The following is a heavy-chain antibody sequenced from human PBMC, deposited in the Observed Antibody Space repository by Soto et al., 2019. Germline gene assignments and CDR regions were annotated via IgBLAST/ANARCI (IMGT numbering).Heavy chain of an antibody. Sequence: QVQLQESGPGLVKPSQTLSLTCSVSGGYISSGGYYWNWIRQQPGKGLEWIGLIYYSGSPDYNPXLKSRINIAVDXTXNXXSLNLRSVTAADTAVYYCARGQFSSSWYRFDDMDVWGQGTTVTVSS. CDR2: IYYSGSP. CDR1: GGYISSGGYY. CDR3: ARGQFSSSWYRFDDMDV. J-gene: IGHJ6*02. D-gene: IGHD6-13*01. V-gene: IGHV4-31*03.